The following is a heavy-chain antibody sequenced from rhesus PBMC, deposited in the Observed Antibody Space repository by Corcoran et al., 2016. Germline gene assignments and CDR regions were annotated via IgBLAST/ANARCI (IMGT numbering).Heavy chain of an antibody. J-gene: IGHJ6*01. CDR2: INRGGSHI. CDR3: ARRIAVGLYGLDS. Sequence: EVQLVESGGGLVQPGGSRRLSCAASGFISSSLAIYWVRHAPGKGLVWISAINRGGSHIYYADSVKGRFTISRDNSKNTLSLQMNSLRAEDTAVYYCARRIAVGLYGLDSWGQGVVVTVSS. V-gene: IGHV3-103*01. D-gene: IGHD6-13*01. CDR1: GFISSSLA.